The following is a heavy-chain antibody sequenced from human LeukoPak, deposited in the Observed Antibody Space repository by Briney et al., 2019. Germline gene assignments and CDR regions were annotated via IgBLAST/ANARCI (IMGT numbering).Heavy chain of an antibody. Sequence: ASVKVSCKASGYTFTSYDINWVRQATGQGLEWMGRMNPNSGNTGYAQKFQGRVTMTRNTSISTAYMELSSLRSEDTAVYYCARGLRAPYDFWSGYYKTYYYGMDVWGQGTTVTVSS. CDR1: GYTFTSYD. CDR2: MNPNSGNT. J-gene: IGHJ6*02. D-gene: IGHD3-3*01. CDR3: ARGLRAPYDFWSGYYKTYYYGMDV. V-gene: IGHV1-8*01.